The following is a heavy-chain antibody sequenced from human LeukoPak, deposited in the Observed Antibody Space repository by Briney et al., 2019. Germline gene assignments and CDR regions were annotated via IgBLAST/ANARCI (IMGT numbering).Heavy chain of an antibody. V-gene: IGHV1-18*01. CDR3: ARDGHRRYYYGSSGYYRGDY. CDR2: ISGYNGNA. J-gene: IGHJ4*02. Sequence: ASVKVSCKASGYIFNNYGISWVRQAPGQGLEWMGWISGYNGNAKYAQKVQGRVTMTTDISTSTAYMELRSLRADDTAVYYCARDGHRRYYYGSSGYYRGDYWGQGTLVTVSS. CDR1: GYIFNNYG. D-gene: IGHD3-22*01.